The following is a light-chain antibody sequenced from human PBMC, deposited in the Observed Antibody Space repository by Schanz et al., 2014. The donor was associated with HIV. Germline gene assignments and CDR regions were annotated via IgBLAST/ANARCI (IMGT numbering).Light chain of an antibody. J-gene: IGKJ2*01. Sequence: DIVMTQSPATLSVSPGERATLSCRASQSVRSDLAWYQQRPGQAPSLLIYGASTRATGIPARFSGSGSGSTFTLIISRLEPEDFAVYYCQHRSDWYTFGQGTKLEIK. CDR2: GAS. CDR3: QHRSDWYT. CDR1: QSVRSD. V-gene: IGKV3D-15*01.